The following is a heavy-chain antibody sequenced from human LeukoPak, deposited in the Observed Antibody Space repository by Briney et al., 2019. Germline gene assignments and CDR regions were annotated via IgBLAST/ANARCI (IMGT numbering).Heavy chain of an antibody. CDR1: GFTFSSYA. CDR3: ARGGGCHRTNCYWADY. V-gene: IGHV3-23*01. Sequence: GGSLRLSCAASGFTFSSYAMSWVRQAPGKGLEWVSAISGSGGSTYYANSVKGRFTISRDNSKNTLYLQMNSLRAEDTAVYYCARGGGCHRTNCYWADYWGQGTLDTVSS. CDR2: ISGSGGST. J-gene: IGHJ4*02. D-gene: IGHD2-2*01.